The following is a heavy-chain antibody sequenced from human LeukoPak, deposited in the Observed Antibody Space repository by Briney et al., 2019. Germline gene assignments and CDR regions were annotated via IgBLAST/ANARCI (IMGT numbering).Heavy chain of an antibody. D-gene: IGHD2-2*01. J-gene: IGHJ5*02. V-gene: IGHV4-30-4*01. CDR3: ARGLVVVPAATSLWFDP. CDR1: GGSNSSGDYY. Sequence: SETLSLTCTVSGGSNSSGDYYWSWIRQPPGKGLEWIGYIYYSGSTYYNPSLKSRVTISVDTSKNQFSLKLSSVTAADTAVYYCARGLVVVPAATSLWFDPWGQGTLVTVSS. CDR2: IYYSGST.